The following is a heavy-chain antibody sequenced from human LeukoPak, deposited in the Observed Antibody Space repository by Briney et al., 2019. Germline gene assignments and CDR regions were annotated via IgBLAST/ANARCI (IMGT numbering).Heavy chain of an antibody. CDR2: IYYGGRT. V-gene: IGHV4-39*01. CDR3: SLSSTAIHRPIYYMDV. J-gene: IGHJ6*03. D-gene: IGHD2-21*02. Sequence: PSETLSLTCTVSGGSMSSSSYYWGWIRQPPGKGLEWIGSIYYGGRTYYNPSLKSRVTISVDTSKNEFSLKLSSVTAADTAVYYCSLSSTAIHRPIYYMDVWGKGTTVTVSS. CDR1: GGSMSSSSYY.